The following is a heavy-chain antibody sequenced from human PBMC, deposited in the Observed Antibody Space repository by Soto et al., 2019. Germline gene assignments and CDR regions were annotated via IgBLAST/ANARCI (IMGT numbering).Heavy chain of an antibody. CDR2: IRGSGSPI. CDR1: GFTFSSYT. V-gene: IGHV3-48*01. J-gene: IGHJ6*02. CDR3: ARDLGTWCGGSDV. D-gene: IGHD3-10*01. Sequence: EVQLVESGGGLAQPGGSLRLSCAASGFTFSSYTINWVRQAPGKGLEWVSHIRGSGSPINYADSVKGRFTISRENAKDPVYLPMTSLRAGDCAAYYWARDLGTWCGGSDVWGRGTPVTVSS.